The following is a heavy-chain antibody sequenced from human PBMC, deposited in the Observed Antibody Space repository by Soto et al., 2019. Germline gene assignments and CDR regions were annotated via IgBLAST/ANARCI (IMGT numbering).Heavy chain of an antibody. J-gene: IGHJ4*02. V-gene: IGHV3-11*05. Sequence: GGSLRLSCAASGFTFSDYYMSWIRQAPGKGLEWVSYISSSSSYTKYGDSVKGRFTISRDNAKNSLYLQMNSLRAEDTAVYYCARDAKDYFDYWGQGTLVTVSS. D-gene: IGHD2-15*01. CDR1: GFTFSDYY. CDR3: ARDAKDYFDY. CDR2: ISSSSSYT.